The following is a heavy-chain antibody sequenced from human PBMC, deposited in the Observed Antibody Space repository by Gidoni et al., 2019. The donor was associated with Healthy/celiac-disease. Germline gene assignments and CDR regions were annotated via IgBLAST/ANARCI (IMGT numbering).Heavy chain of an antibody. D-gene: IGHD6-19*01. J-gene: IGHJ4*02. Sequence: EVQLVESGGGLVQPGGSLSLSCAASGFTFSSYWMSWVLQVPGKGLEWVANIKQDGSEKYYVASVKGRFTISRDNAKNSLYLQMNSLRAEDTAVYYCARDGHSRWLADYWGQGTLVTVSS. V-gene: IGHV3-7*01. CDR1: GFTFSSYW. CDR2: IKQDGSEK. CDR3: ARDGHSRWLADY.